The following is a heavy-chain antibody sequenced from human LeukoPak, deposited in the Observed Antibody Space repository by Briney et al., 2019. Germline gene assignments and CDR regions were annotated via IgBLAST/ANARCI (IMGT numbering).Heavy chain of an antibody. CDR2: VNPNTGAT. CDR3: AKAAAYSSGWYAYFDS. D-gene: IGHD6-19*01. Sequence: ASVNVSCKTSGYTFSGYYMHWVRQAPGQGLEWMGWVNPNTGATNYLQKFQGRVTMTRDTSITTAYMELSSLTSDDTAVYFCAKAAAYSSGWYAYFDSWGQGTLSPS. V-gene: IGHV1-2*02. CDR1: GYTFSGYY. J-gene: IGHJ4*02.